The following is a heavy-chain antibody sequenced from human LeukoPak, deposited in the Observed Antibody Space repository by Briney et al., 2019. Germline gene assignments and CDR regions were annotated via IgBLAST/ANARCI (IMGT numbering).Heavy chain of an antibody. CDR2: INANSGTT. CDR3: AKPISGGLAVTADWFHP. V-gene: IGHV3-23*01. CDR1: GFAFSLYA. Sequence: GGALRLSCAASGFAFSLYAMSWLRQPPGKRLEWVSTINANSGTTSDAASVRGRFTISRDNSKNTLYLQVNTLRADDTATYYCAKPISGGLAVTADWFHPWGQGTLVVVSS. J-gene: IGHJ5*01. D-gene: IGHD6-19*01.